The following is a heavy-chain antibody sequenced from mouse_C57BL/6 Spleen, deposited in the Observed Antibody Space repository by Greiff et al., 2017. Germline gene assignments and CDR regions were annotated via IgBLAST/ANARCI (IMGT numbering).Heavy chain of an antibody. J-gene: IGHJ1*03. V-gene: IGHV2-2*01. Sequence: QVQLKESGPGLVQPSQSLSITCTVSGFSLTSYGVHWVRQSPGKGLEWLGVIWSGGSTDYNAAFISRLSIRKDNSKSQVFFKMNRLQADDTAIYYWARSPDRDWYFDVWGTGTTVTVSS. D-gene: IGHD3-2*01. CDR2: IWSGGST. CDR3: ARSPDRDWYFDV. CDR1: GFSLTSYG.